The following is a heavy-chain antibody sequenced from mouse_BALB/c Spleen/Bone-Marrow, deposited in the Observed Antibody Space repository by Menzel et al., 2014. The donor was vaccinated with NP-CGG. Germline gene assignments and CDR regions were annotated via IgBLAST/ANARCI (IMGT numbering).Heavy chain of an antibody. CDR2: IWAGGST. Sequence: QVQLQQSGPGLVAPSQSLSVTCTVSGFSLTNYGVHRVRQPPGKGLEWLGVIWAGGSTNYNSALMSRLSISKDNSKSQVFLKMNSLQTDDTAMYYCARPYYGLYAMDYWGQGTSVTVSS. J-gene: IGHJ4*01. D-gene: IGHD1-2*01. V-gene: IGHV2-9*02. CDR3: ARPYYGLYAMDY. CDR1: GFSLTNYG.